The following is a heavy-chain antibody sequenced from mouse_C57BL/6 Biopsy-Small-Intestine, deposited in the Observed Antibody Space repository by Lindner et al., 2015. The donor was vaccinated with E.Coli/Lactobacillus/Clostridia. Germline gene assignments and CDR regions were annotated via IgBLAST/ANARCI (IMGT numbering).Heavy chain of an antibody. D-gene: IGHD1-1*01. CDR2: FNTVNGDT. Sequence: SVKVSCKTSGYKFTNYAVHWVRKAPGQRPEWLGWFNTVNGDTRVSQKFQGRMTFTRDTSASTAYLELGSLTSEDTALYYCARGITIYGPDAFDVWGQGTTVSVST. V-gene: IGHV1-4*02. CDR3: ARGITIYGPDAFDV. J-gene: IGHJ1*01. CDR1: GYKFTNYA.